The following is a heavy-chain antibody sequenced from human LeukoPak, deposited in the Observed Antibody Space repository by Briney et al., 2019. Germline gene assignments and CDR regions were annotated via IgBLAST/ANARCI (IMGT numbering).Heavy chain of an antibody. CDR2: MNANSDDT. D-gene: IGHD3-10*01. Sequence: ASVKVSCKASGYTFTSYDINWVRQATGQGLESLGWMNANSDDTGYAPKFQGRVTMTKNTSTSTAYMELSSLRSEDTAVYYCVRGLYYRSGSYCFNLWGQGTLVTVSS. V-gene: IGHV1-8*01. J-gene: IGHJ5*02. CDR1: GYTFTSYD. CDR3: VRGLYYRSGSYCFNL.